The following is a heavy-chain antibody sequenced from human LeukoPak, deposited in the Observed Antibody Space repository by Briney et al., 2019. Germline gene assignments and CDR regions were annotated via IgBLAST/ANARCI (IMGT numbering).Heavy chain of an antibody. J-gene: IGHJ4*02. CDR3: ARESGDGYNFYDY. CDR1: GGTFSSYA. Sequence: SVKVSCKASGGTFSSYAISWVRQAPGQGLEWVGGIIPIFGTANYAQKFQGRVTITADESTSTAYMELSSLRSEDTAVYYCARESGDGYNFYDYWGQGTLVTVSS. V-gene: IGHV1-69*13. CDR2: IIPIFGTA. D-gene: IGHD5-24*01.